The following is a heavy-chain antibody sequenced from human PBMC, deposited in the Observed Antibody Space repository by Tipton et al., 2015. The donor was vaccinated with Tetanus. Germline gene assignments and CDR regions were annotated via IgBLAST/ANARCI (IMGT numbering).Heavy chain of an antibody. D-gene: IGHD1-26*01. Sequence: SLRLSCAASGLTLSNGRMSWVRQAPGKGLEWVGRIKSKTDGETTAYAAPVKGRFTISRDDSKNTLYLQMISLKTEDTDFYYCTTDWYFHSAEGPARLDYWGPGTLVTVSS. CDR1: GLTLSNGR. CDR3: TTDWYFHSAEGPARLDY. CDR2: IKSKTDGETT. V-gene: IGHV3-15*01. J-gene: IGHJ4*02.